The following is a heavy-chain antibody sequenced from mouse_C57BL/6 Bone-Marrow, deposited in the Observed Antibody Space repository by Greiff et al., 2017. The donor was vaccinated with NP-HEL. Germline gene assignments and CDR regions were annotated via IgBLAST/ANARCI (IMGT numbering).Heavy chain of an antibody. V-gene: IGHV1-54*01. J-gene: IGHJ4*01. CDR1: GYAFTNYL. Sequence: QVQLQQSGAELVRPGTSVKVSCKASGYAFTNYLIEWVKQSPGQGLEWIGVINPGSGGTNYNEKFKGKATLTADKSSSTAYMQLSSLTSEDSAVYFSARPVVATDAMDYWGQGTSVTVSS. D-gene: IGHD1-1*01. CDR3: ARPVVATDAMDY. CDR2: INPGSGGT.